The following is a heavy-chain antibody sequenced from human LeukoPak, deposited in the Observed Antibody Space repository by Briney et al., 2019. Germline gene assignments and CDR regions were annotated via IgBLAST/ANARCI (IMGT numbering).Heavy chain of an antibody. V-gene: IGHV3-53*01. CDR1: GFTVSSNY. J-gene: IGHJ3*02. D-gene: IGHD3-10*01. CDR3: ARDRRLLYFGELFHDAFDI. Sequence: GGSLRLSCAASGFTVSSNYMSWVRQAPGKGLEWVSVIYSDGSTYYADSVKGRFTISRDNSKNTLYLQMNSLRAEDTAVYYCARDRRLLYFGELFHDAFDIWGQGTMVTVSS. CDR2: IYSDGST.